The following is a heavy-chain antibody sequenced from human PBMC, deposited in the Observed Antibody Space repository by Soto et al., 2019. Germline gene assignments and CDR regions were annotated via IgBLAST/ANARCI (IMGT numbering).Heavy chain of an antibody. V-gene: IGHV3-74*01. CDR3: AKDSTYDSRGYYFY. D-gene: IGHD3-22*01. Sequence: GGSLRLSCAASGFTFSSSWMHWVRQAPGKGLVWVSRVSGDGSSTNYADSVKGRFTISRDNAKNTLYLQMNSLRAEDAAVYYCAKDSTYDSRGYYFYRGQGSLVIVSS. J-gene: IGHJ4*02. CDR1: GFTFSSSW. CDR2: VSGDGSST.